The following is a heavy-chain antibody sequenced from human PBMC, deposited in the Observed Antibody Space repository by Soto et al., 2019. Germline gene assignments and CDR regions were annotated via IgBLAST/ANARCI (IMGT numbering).Heavy chain of an antibody. CDR2: IYGSGGST. Sequence: GGSLRLSCAASGFTFKNYAMTWVRQAPGKGLEWVSLIYGSGGSTDYADSVKGRFTISRDNSKNMLYVQMNRLRDEDTAVYYCARKDVAFDYWGQGIPVTVSS. J-gene: IGHJ4*02. D-gene: IGHD5-12*01. V-gene: IGHV3-23*01. CDR1: GFTFKNYA. CDR3: ARKDVAFDY.